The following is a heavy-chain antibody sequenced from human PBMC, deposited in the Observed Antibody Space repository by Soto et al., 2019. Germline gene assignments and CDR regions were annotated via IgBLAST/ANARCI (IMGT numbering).Heavy chain of an antibody. Sequence: AGSLRLSCAASGFTFSTYAMNWVRQAPGKGLEWVSGISGSGDSTYYADSVKGRFTVSRDNSKNTLYLQMNSLRTEDTAIYYCAKLRDFVVLPAGILDYWGPGTLVTVSS. D-gene: IGHD2-8*01. CDR2: ISGSGDST. J-gene: IGHJ4*02. CDR1: GFTFSTYA. CDR3: AKLRDFVVLPAGILDY. V-gene: IGHV3-23*01.